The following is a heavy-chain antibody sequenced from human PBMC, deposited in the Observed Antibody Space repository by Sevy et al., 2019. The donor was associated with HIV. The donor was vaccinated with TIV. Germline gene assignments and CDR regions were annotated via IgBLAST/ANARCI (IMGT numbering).Heavy chain of an antibody. CDR2: ISYEGTET. J-gene: IGHJ4*01. V-gene: IGHV3-30-3*01. CDR3: ARDGGNSVKWYPLY. CDR1: GFAFSTHA. D-gene: IGHD2-2*01. Sequence: GGSLRLSCAASGFAFSTHAMHWVRQAPGKGQEWVAVISYEGTETLYAASVEGRFTISRDNSKNMLSLQINSLRPEDTAVYYCARDGGNSVKWYPLYWGHGTLVTVSS.